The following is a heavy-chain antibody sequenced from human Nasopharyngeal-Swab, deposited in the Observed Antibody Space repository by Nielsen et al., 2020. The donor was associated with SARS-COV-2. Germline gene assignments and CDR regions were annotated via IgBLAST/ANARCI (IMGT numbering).Heavy chain of an antibody. CDR3: ARDLGYAFTGRGVNWFDP. CDR2: ISYSGST. CDR1: GGSISTTNSN. D-gene: IGHD2-8*02. V-gene: IGHV4-39*07. J-gene: IGHJ5*02. Sequence: SETLSLTCTVSGGSISTTNSNWAWIRQSPGKGLQCIGTISYSGSTYYKPSLNSRVTITLDTSKNQFCLRLSSVTAADTAVYYCARDLGYAFTGRGVNWFDPWGQGTLVTVSS.